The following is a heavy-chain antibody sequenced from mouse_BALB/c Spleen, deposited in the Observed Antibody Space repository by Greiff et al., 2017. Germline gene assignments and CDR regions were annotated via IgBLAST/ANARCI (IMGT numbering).Heavy chain of an antibody. Sequence: VQLQQSGAELARPGASVKMSCKASGYTFTSYTMHWVKQRPGQGLEWIGYINPSSGYTNYNQKFKDKATLTVDKSSSTAYMQLKSLTSEDSAVYYCARLITTVVDWYFDVWGAGTTVTVSS. CDR1: GYTFTSYT. V-gene: IGHV1-4*01. J-gene: IGHJ1*01. CDR2: INPSSGYT. D-gene: IGHD1-1*01. CDR3: ARLITTVVDWYFDV.